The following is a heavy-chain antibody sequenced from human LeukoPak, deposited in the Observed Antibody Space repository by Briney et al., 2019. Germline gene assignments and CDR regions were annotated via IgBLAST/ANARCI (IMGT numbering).Heavy chain of an antibody. Sequence: GESLRLSCAASGFTFSSYAMSWVRQAPGKGLEWVSAISGSGGSTYYADSVKGRFTISRDNSKNTLYLQMNSLRAEDTAVYYCAEETTVWVGTFDYWGQGTLFTVSS. CDR1: GFTFSSYA. CDR2: ISGSGGST. J-gene: IGHJ4*02. D-gene: IGHD4-17*01. CDR3: AEETTVWVGTFDY. V-gene: IGHV3-23*01.